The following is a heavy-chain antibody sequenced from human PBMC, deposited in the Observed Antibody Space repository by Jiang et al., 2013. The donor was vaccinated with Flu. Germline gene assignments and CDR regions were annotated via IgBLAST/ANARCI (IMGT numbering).Heavy chain of an antibody. J-gene: IGHJ4*02. D-gene: IGHD6-13*01. CDR3: AREGGSGSSWYDRTSEFDY. CDR2: ISSSSSYT. V-gene: IGHV3-11*06. CDR1: GFTFSDYY. Sequence: ASGFTFSDYYMSWIRQAPGKGLEWVSYISSSSSYTNYADSVKGRFTISRDNAKNSLYLQMNSLRAEDTAVYYCAREGGSGSSWYDRTSEFDYWGQGTLVTVSS.